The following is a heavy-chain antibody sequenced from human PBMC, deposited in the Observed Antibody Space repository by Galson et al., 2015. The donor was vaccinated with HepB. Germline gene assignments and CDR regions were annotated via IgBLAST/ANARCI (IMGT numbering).Heavy chain of an antibody. D-gene: IGHD4-23*01. J-gene: IGHJ3*02. CDR1: GDSVSSNSAA. V-gene: IGHV6-1*01. CDR2: TYYRSKWYN. CDR3: ARGLGGHGGKRYSFDI. Sequence: CAISGDSVSSNSAAWDWIRQSPSRGLEWLGRTYYRSKWYNDYAVSVKSRITINPDTSKNQFSLQLSSVTPEDTAVYYCARGLGGHGGKRYSFDIWGQGTVVTVSS.